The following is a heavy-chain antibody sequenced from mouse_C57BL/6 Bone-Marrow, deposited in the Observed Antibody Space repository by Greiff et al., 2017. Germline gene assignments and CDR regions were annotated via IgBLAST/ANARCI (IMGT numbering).Heavy chain of an antibody. CDR2: INPNNGGT. D-gene: IGHD1-1*01. CDR3: AGDGSRYAMDY. Sequence: VQLKQSGPELVKPGASVKISCKASGYTFTDYYMNWVKQSHGKSLEWIGDINPNNGGTSYNQKFKGKATLTVDKSSSTAYMELRSLTSEDSAVYYCAGDGSRYAMDYWGQGTSVTVSS. CDR1: GYTFTDYY. J-gene: IGHJ4*01. V-gene: IGHV1-26*01.